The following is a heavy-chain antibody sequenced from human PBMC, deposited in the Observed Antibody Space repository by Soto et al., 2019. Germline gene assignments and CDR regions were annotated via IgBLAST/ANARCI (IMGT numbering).Heavy chain of an antibody. V-gene: IGHV4-39*01. D-gene: IGHD2-2*01. CDR3: ARLHGYCISSSCHGHYAMDV. CDR2: IYYSGST. J-gene: IGHJ6*02. Sequence: SETLSLTCTVSSASISSSSYTWGWIRQPPGEGLEWIGSIYYSGSTYYNPSLNSRVTVSVDTSKYQFSLKVTFVTAADTAVYYCARLHGYCISSSCHGHYAMDVWGQGTTVT. CDR1: SASISSSSYT.